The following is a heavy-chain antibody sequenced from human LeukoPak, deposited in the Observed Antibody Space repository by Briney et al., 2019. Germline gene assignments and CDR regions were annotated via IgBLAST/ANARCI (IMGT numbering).Heavy chain of an antibody. Sequence: GGSLRLSCAASGFTVSNNYMSWVRQAPGKGLEWVSVIYSGGSTYYADSVKGRFTISRDNSKNTLFLQMNSLRAEDTAVYYCAKPANYYDPRYFQHWGQGTLVTVSS. CDR3: AKPANYYDPRYFQH. CDR1: GFTVSNNY. J-gene: IGHJ1*01. CDR2: IYSGGST. V-gene: IGHV3-53*01. D-gene: IGHD3-16*01.